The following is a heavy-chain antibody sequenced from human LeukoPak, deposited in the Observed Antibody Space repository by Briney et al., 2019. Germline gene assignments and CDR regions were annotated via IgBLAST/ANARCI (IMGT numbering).Heavy chain of an antibody. D-gene: IGHD3-10*01. V-gene: IGHV3-48*03. J-gene: IGHJ4*02. CDR2: ISGPGSAI. CDR3: ARVGWVREVTVRGSFDL. Sequence: GGSLRLSCAASGFSLNTFEMNWVRQAPGRGLEWVSSISGPGSAIYYGDSLKGRFTISRDNAKNSLYLQMDSLRAEDTAVYYCARVGWVREVTVRGSFDLWGQGTLVTVSS. CDR1: GFSLNTFE.